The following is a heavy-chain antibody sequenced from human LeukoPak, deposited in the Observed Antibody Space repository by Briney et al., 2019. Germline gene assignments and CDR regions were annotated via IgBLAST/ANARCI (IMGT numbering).Heavy chain of an antibody. V-gene: IGHV4-61*02. CDR3: ARDGYRSGRDFDP. CDR2: IYTSGST. J-gene: IGHJ5*02. D-gene: IGHD6-19*01. Sequence: TLSLTCTVSVGSISGGSYYWSWIRQPAGKGLEWIGRIYTSGSTKYNPSLKSRVTISIDTSKKQFSLKLRSVTATDTAVYYCARDGYRSGRDFDPWGKGTLVTVSS. CDR1: VGSISGGSYY.